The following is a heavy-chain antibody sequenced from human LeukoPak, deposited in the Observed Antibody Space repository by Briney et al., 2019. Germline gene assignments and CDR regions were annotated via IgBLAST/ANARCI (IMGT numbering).Heavy chain of an antibody. Sequence: PSETLSLTCTVSGGSISSYYWSWIRQPPGKGLEWIGYIYYSGSTNYNPSLKSRVTISVDTSKNQFPLKLSSVTAADTAVYYCASPREEGGFDPWGQGTLVTVSS. CDR3: ASPREEGGFDP. J-gene: IGHJ5*02. V-gene: IGHV4-59*08. CDR2: IYYSGST. D-gene: IGHD2-15*01. CDR1: GGSISSYY.